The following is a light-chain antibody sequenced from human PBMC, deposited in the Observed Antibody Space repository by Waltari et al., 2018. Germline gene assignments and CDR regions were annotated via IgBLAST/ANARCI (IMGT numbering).Light chain of an antibody. CDR2: GTS. CDR1: QRVTRIS. CDR3: QQYDGEVVT. V-gene: IGKV3-20*01. Sequence: CRASQRVTRISLTWYQKKVGQAPRLLSYGTSSRATGILDRFSGSGSGTEFTLTISRLEPEDFAVYYCQQYDGEVVTFGGGTKVEI. J-gene: IGKJ4*01.